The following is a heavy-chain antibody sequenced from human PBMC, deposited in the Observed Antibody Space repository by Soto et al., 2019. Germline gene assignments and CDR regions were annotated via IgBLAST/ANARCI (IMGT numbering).Heavy chain of an antibody. J-gene: IGHJ3*02. CDR1: GFTFSSYG. CDR3: ARSLVLGYCSGGSCYAPDAFDI. CDR2: IWYDGSNK. D-gene: IGHD2-15*01. Sequence: PGGSLRLSCAASGFTFSSYGMHWVRQAPGKGLEWVAVIWYDGSNKYYADSVKGRFTISRDNSKNTLYLQMNSLRAEDTAVYYCARSLVLGYCSGGSCYAPDAFDIWGQGTMVTVSS. V-gene: IGHV3-33*01.